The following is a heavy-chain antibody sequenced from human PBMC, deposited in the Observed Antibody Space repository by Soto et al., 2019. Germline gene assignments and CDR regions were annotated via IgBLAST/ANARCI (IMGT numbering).Heavy chain of an antibody. J-gene: IGHJ6*02. D-gene: IGHD2-2*02. CDR1: GYTFTGYH. CDR3: ARPYCSSTSCYKASYYYGMDV. V-gene: IGHV1-2*02. Sequence: VASVKVSCKASGYTFTGYHMHWVRQAPGQGLEWMGWINPNSGGTNYAQKFQGRVTMTRDTSISTAYMELSRLRSDDTAVYYCARPYCSSTSCYKASYYYGMDVWGQGTTVTVSS. CDR2: INPNSGGT.